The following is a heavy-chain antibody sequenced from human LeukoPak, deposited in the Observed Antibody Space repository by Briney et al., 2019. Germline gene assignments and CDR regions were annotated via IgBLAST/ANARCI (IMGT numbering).Heavy chain of an antibody. V-gene: IGHV3-33*01. J-gene: IGHJ4*01. CDR3: EGSGGLFGLYY. CDR2: IWYDGSQK. D-gene: IGHD3/OR15-3a*01. Sequence: GGSLRLSCAASGFTLRSYGFHWVRQAPGKGLEWGAVIWYDGSQKYYGDSVKGRFTVSRDDSKNTLALRMNRLGDEDADVCYCEGSGGLFGLYYWGQRTLLTGS. CDR1: GFTLRSYG.